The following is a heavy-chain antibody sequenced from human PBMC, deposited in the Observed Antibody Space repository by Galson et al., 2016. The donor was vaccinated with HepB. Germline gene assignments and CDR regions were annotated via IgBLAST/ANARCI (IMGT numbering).Heavy chain of an antibody. J-gene: IGHJ1*01. V-gene: IGHV3-23*01. CDR2: ITGSGNRK. Sequence: SLRLSCAASGFTFSSYAMNWVRQAPGKGLEWVSSITGSGNRKYFADSLKGRFTISRDNSKNTVYLQMSSLRAEDTAIYYCARASTSIWTGQHWGQGTLVTVSS. CDR3: ARASTSIWTGQH. D-gene: IGHD6-13*01. CDR1: GFTFSSYA.